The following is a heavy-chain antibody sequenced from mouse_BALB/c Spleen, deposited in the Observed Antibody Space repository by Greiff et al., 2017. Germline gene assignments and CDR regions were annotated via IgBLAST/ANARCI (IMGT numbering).Heavy chain of an antibody. CDR1: GFSLTGYG. J-gene: IGHJ4*01. D-gene: IGHD2-2*01. CDR3: ATIYYGYDKGYAMDY. Sequence: VNVVESGPGLVAPSQSLSITCTVSGFSLTGYGVNWVRQPPGKGLEWLGMIWGDGSTDYNSALKSRLSISKDNSKSQVFLKMNSLQTDDTARYYCATIYYGYDKGYAMDYWGQGTSVTVSS. CDR2: IWGDGST. V-gene: IGHV2-6-7*01.